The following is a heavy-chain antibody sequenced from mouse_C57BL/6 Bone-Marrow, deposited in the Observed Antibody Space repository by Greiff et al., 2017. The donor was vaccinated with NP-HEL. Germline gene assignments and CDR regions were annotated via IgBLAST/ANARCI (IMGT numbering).Heavy chain of an antibody. CDR1: GFNIKNTY. V-gene: IGHV14-3*01. Sequence: VQLQQSVAELVRPGASVKLSCTASGFNIKNTYMHWVKQRPEQGLEWIGRIDPANGNTKYAPKFPGKATITADTSSNTAYLQLSSLTSEDTAIYYCARSTDYGSSYWYFDVWGTGTTVTVSS. D-gene: IGHD1-1*01. CDR2: IDPANGNT. CDR3: ARSTDYGSSYWYFDV. J-gene: IGHJ1*03.